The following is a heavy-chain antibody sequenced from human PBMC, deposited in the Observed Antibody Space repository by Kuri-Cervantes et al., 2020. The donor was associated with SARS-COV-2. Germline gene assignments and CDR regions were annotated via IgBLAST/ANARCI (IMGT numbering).Heavy chain of an antibody. Sequence: GGSLRLSCAASGFTFSSYSMHWVRQAPGKGLEWVSYISGSGGTIYYADSVKGRFTITRDNAKNSLYLQTNSLRNEDTAVYYCARDKGIIGYCTNDVCGPLFDYWGQGTLVTVSS. CDR2: ISGSGGTI. CDR1: GFTFSSYS. V-gene: IGHV3-48*02. CDR3: ARDKGIIGYCTNDVCGPLFDY. D-gene: IGHD2-8*01. J-gene: IGHJ4*02.